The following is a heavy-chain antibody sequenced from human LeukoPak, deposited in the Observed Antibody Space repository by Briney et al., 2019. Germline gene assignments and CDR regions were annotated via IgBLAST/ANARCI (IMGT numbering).Heavy chain of an antibody. CDR1: GGTFSSYA. D-gene: IGHD6-19*01. Sequence: GASVKVSCKASGGTFSSYAISWVRQAPGQGLEWMGRIIPILGIANYAQKFQGRVTITADKSTSTAYMELSSLRSEDTAVYYCARGYSSGSLLYWGQGTLVTVSS. CDR2: IIPILGIA. CDR3: ARGYSSGSLLY. J-gene: IGHJ4*02. V-gene: IGHV1-69*04.